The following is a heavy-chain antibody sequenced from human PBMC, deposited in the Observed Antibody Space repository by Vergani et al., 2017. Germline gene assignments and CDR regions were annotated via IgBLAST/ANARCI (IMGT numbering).Heavy chain of an antibody. J-gene: IGHJ4*02. CDR2: IYYSGST. CDR1: GGSISSYY. Sequence: QVQLQESGPGLVKPSETLSLTCTVSGGSISSYYWSWIRQPPGKGLEWIGYIYYSGSTNYNPSLKSRVTISVDTSKNQSSLKLSSVTAADTAVYYCARGFYGGNSCFDYWGQGTLVTVSS. D-gene: IGHD4-23*01. V-gene: IGHV4-59*01. CDR3: ARGFYGGNSCFDY.